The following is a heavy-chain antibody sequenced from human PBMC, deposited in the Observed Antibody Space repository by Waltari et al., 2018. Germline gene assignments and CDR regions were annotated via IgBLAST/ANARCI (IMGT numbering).Heavy chain of an antibody. CDR3: ARDRGRGLYLDS. J-gene: IGHJ4*02. D-gene: IGHD1-26*01. CDR2: IHGTGKT. V-gene: IGHV4-4*02. Sequence: QLQLQQSGPGLVKPSESLFLSCAGSGDSVSHNYWWSWVRQPPGKGLEWIGQIHGTGKTNYNPSLESRVTVSMDTSNNQFSLRVTSPTAADTAVYFCARDRGRGLYLDSWGQGTLVTVS. CDR1: GDSVSHNYW.